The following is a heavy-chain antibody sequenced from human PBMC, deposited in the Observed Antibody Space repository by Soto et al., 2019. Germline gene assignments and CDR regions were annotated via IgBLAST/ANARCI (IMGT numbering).Heavy chain of an antibody. J-gene: IGHJ4*02. CDR1: GGSINSGDYY. D-gene: IGHD6-13*01. CDR3: ARDRIWQQPPGTHDY. Sequence: PSETLSLTCTVSGGSINSGDYYWSWIRQPPGKGLEWIGYIYYSGSTYYNPSLKSRITISVDTSKNQFSLKLSSVTAADTAVYYCARDRIWQQPPGTHDYWGQGTLVTVSS. CDR2: IYYSGST. V-gene: IGHV4-30-4*01.